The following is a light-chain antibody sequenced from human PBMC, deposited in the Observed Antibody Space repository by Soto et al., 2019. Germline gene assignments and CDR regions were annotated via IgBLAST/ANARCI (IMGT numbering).Light chain of an antibody. J-gene: IGLJ1*01. V-gene: IGLV2-8*01. CDR2: EVN. CDR3: NSYAGSNIYV. Sequence: QSALTQPPSASGSPGQSVTISCTGTSSDVGGYNFVSWYQHRPGKAPKLIIYEVNKRPSGVPNRFSGSKSGNTASLTVSGLQAVDEADYYCNSYAGSNIYVFGTGTKLTVL. CDR1: SSDVGGYNF.